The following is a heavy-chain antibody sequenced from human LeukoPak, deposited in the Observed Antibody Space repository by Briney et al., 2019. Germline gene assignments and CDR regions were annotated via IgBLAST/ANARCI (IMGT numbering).Heavy chain of an antibody. J-gene: IGHJ6*03. CDR1: GFTFDDYN. V-gene: IGHV3-43*01. CDR2: ITWNGDST. CDR3: AKDKWLRGYYYYYMDF. Sequence: GGSLRLSCAASGFTFDDYNMHWVRQAPGKGLEWVSLITWNGDSTYYADSVEGRFTISRDNSKNSLYLQMNSLRTEDTALYYCAKDKWLRGYYYYYMDFWGKGTTVTVSS. D-gene: IGHD5-12*01.